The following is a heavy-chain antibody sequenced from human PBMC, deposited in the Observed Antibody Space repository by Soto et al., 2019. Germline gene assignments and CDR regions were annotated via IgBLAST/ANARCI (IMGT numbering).Heavy chain of an antibody. CDR1: GGTFSSYA. CDR3: ARFPNYYDSSGYYHGGLDY. Sequence: GASVKVSCKASGGTFSSYAISWVRQAPGRGRDWMGGIIPIFGTANYAQKFQGRVTITADESTSTAYMELSSLRSEDTAVYYCARFPNYYDSSGYYHGGLDYWGQGTLVTVS. D-gene: IGHD3-22*01. J-gene: IGHJ4*02. CDR2: IIPIFGTA. V-gene: IGHV1-69*13.